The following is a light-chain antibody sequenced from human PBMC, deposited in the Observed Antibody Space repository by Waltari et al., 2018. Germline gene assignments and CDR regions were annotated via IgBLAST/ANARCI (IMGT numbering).Light chain of an antibody. J-gene: IGKJ4*01. CDR1: ESVKNN. V-gene: IGKV1-5*03. Sequence: DIQMTQSPSTLSASVGDRITISCRARESVKNNLAWYRQKPGKGPEVLIHKASRLESGVPSRFSGSGFGTEFTLTISSLQPDDVAIYYCQQYNIDNVTFGGGTKVEIK. CDR3: QQYNIDNVT. CDR2: KAS.